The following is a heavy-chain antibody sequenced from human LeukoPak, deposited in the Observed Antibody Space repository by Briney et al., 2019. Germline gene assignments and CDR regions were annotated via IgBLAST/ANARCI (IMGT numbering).Heavy chain of an antibody. V-gene: IGHV1-8*01. CDR3: ARESPVYSSASAFFDY. D-gene: IGHD6-25*01. CDR1: GYTFTSYD. CDR2: MNPNSGNT. J-gene: IGHJ4*02. Sequence: ASVKVSCKASGYTFTSYDINWVRQATGQGLEWMGWMNPNSGNTGYAQKFQGRVTMTRNTSISTAYMELSSLRSEDTAVYYCARESPVYSSASAFFDYWGQGTLVTVSS.